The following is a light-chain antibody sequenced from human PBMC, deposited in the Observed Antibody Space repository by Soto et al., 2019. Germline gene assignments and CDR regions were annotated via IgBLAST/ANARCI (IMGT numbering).Light chain of an antibody. Sequence: EIVLTQSPGTLSLSPGEGATLSCRASQSVSSSYLAWYQQKPGQTPRLLIDAAASRATGIPDRFSGSGSGTDFTLTISRLEPEDFAVYYCQQYGNSLFTFGKGTKLEIK. CDR2: AAA. V-gene: IGKV3-20*01. CDR3: QQYGNSLFT. CDR1: QSVSSSY. J-gene: IGKJ2*01.